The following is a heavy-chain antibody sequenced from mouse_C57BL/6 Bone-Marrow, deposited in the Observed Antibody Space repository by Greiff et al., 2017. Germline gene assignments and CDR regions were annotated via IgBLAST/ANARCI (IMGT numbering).Heavy chain of an antibody. Sequence: VQLQESGPGLVQPSQSLSITCTVSGFSLTSYGVHWVRQSPGKGLEWLGVIWSGGSTDYNAAFISRLSISKDNSKSQVFFKMNILQADDTAIYYCARNSLLWYFDVWGTGTTVTVSS. CDR3: ARNSLLWYFDV. CDR1: GFSLTSYG. J-gene: IGHJ1*03. V-gene: IGHV2-2*01. CDR2: IWSGGST. D-gene: IGHD2-1*01.